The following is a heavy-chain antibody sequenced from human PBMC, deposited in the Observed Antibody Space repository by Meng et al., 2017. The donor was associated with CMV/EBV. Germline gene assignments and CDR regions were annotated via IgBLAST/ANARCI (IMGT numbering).Heavy chain of an antibody. Sequence: SQTLSLTCAISGDSVSSNSAAWNWIRQSPSRGLEWLGRTYYRSKWYNDYAVSVKSRITINPDTSKNQFSLQLNSLTPEDTAVYYCARETTGSAYGDYDDAFDIWGQGTMVTVSS. J-gene: IGHJ3*02. CDR3: ARETTGSAYGDYDDAFDI. D-gene: IGHD4-17*01. CDR1: GDSVSSNSAA. V-gene: IGHV6-1*01. CDR2: TYYRSKWYN.